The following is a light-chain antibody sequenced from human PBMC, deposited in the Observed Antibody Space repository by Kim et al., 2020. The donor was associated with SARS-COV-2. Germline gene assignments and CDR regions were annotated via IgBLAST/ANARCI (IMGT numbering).Light chain of an antibody. CDR2: GAS. V-gene: IGKV3-20*01. CDR1: QSVRSNY. CDR3: QQYGSSPLT. J-gene: IGKJ4*01. Sequence: EIVLTQSPGTLSLSPGERATLSCRASQSVRSNYLTWYQQKPGQAPGLLIYGASSRATGIPDRFSGTGSGTDFTLIISRLEPEDFAVYYCQQYGSSPLTFGGGTKVDIK.